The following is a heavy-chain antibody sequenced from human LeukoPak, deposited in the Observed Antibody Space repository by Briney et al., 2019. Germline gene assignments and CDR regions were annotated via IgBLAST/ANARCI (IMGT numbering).Heavy chain of an antibody. CDR3: AKEGSYYYDSSGFTTQYYFDY. CDR1: GFTFSSYG. Sequence: PGGSLRLSCAASGFTFSSYGMHWVRQAPGKGLEWVAFIRYDGSNKYYADSVKGRFTISRDNSKNTLYLQMNSLRAEDTAVYYCAKEGSYYYDSSGFTTQYYFDYWGQGTLVTVSS. CDR2: IRYDGSNK. J-gene: IGHJ4*02. D-gene: IGHD3-22*01. V-gene: IGHV3-30*02.